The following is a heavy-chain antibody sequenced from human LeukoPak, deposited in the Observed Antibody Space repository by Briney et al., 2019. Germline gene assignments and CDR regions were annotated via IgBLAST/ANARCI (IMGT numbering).Heavy chain of an antibody. V-gene: IGHV1-3*01. CDR1: GYSFSTYT. CDR2: INAGNGNT. Sequence: ASVKVSCKASGYSFSTYTMNWVRQAPGQRLEWMGWINAGNGNTKYSQKLQGRVTMTTDTSTSTAYMELRSLRSDDTAVYYCARTAWGIVLMVYAHYGMDVWGQGTTVTVSS. CDR3: ARTAWGIVLMVYAHYGMDV. J-gene: IGHJ6*02. D-gene: IGHD2-8*01.